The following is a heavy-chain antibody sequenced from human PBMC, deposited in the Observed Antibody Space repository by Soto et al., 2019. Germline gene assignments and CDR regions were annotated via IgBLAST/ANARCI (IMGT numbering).Heavy chain of an antibody. CDR3: TRDPHNGSFWYFDL. Sequence: EAQLVESGGRLVKPGGSLRLSCEASGFTSRSYSMNWVRQAPGKGLDWVASISSGGSYIYYAESVKGRFTISRDDAKNSLYLQMYSLRAEDTAVYYCTRDPHNGSFWYFDLWGRGTLVSVSS. V-gene: IGHV3-21*02. D-gene: IGHD1-26*01. CDR1: GFTSRSYS. J-gene: IGHJ2*01. CDR2: ISSGGSYI.